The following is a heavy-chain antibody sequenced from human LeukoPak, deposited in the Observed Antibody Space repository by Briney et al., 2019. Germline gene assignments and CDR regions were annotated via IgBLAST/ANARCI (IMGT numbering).Heavy chain of an antibody. V-gene: IGHV4-59*08. CDR1: DGSMGTYY. CDR3: ARGRLGRQHASFFDS. CDR2: IYYSGST. D-gene: IGHD2-2*01. Sequence: PSETLSLTCSVSDGSMGTYYWGWIRQPPGKGLEWIGYIYYSGSTTYNPSLKSRVTVSVDISKNQFSLKLTSMTAADTAVYYCARGRLGRQHASFFDSWGQGTLVTASS. J-gene: IGHJ4*02.